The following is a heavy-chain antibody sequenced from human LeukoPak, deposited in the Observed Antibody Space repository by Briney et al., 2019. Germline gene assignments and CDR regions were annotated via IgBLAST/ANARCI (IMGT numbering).Heavy chain of an antibody. D-gene: IGHD6-19*01. CDR3: ARAVAGSFFDY. V-gene: IGHV3-7*01. CDR2: IKQDGSEK. Sequence: GGSLRLSCAAAGFTFSSYWMSWVRQAPGKGLEWVANIKQDGSEKYYVDSVKGRFTISRDNAKNSLYLQMNSLRAEDTAVYYCARAVAGSFFDYWGQGTLVTVSS. J-gene: IGHJ4*02. CDR1: GFTFSSYW.